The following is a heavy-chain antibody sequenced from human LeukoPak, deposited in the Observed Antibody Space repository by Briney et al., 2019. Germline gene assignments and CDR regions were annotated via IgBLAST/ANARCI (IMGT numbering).Heavy chain of an antibody. CDR2: IYSGGST. J-gene: IGHJ2*01. Sequence: GGSLRLSCAASGFTVSSNYMSWVRQAPGKGLEWVSVIYSGGSTYYADSVKGRFTISRDNSRNTLSLQMNSLRGEDTAIYYCAKKGSGYWYFDLWGRGTLVTVSS. V-gene: IGHV3-53*01. CDR3: AKKGSGYWYFDL. D-gene: IGHD3-10*01. CDR1: GFTVSSNY.